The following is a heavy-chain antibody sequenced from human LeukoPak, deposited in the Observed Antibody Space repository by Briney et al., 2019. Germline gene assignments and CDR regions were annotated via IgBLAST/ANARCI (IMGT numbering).Heavy chain of an antibody. D-gene: IGHD2-2*01. V-gene: IGHV4-34*01. CDR1: GGSFSGYY. J-gene: IGHJ5*02. CDR2: INHSGST. Sequence: SETLSLTCAVYGGSFSGYYWSWIRQPPGKRLEWIGEINHSGSTNYNPSLKSRVTISVDTSKNQFSLKLSSVTAADTAVYYCARLLITSIVVVPAASNWFDPWGQGTLVTVSS. CDR3: ARLLITSIVVVPAASNWFDP.